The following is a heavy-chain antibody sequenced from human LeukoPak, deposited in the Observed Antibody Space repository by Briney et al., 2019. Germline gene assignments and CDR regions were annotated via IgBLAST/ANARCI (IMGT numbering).Heavy chain of an antibody. CDR3: ASDSISINAFDA. J-gene: IGHJ3*01. CDR1: GGSFTTHY. Sequence: SETLSLTCTVSGGSFTTHYWSWIRQPPGKGLEWIGYISYFGSTNYNPSLKSRVTISIETYKNEVSLMLTSVTAAGTAVYYCASDSISINAFDAWGQGTMVTVSS. CDR2: ISYFGST. D-gene: IGHD3-10*01. V-gene: IGHV4-59*11.